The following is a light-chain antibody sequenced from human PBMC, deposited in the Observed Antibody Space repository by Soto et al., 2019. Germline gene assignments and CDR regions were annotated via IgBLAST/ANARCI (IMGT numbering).Light chain of an antibody. CDR2: KAS. CDR3: QEYDKYSRGT. J-gene: IGKJ1*01. V-gene: IGKV1-5*03. Sequence: DIQMTQSPSTLSASVGDRVTITCRASQNIGTWLAWSQQKPGKAPKLLIYKASSSQSGVPSRFSGSGSGTEFTLTINSLQSDDFATYYCQEYDKYSRGTFGQGTKVDIK. CDR1: QNIGTW.